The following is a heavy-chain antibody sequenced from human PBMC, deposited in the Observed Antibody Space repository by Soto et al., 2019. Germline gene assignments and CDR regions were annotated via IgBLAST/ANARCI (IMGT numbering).Heavy chain of an antibody. J-gene: IGHJ6*02. Sequence: GGSLRLSCAASGFTFSSYGMHWVRQAPGKGLEWVAVISYDGSNKYYADSVKGRFAISRDNSKNTLYLQMNSLRAEDTAVYYCAKDQSEDIVVVPAAMDVWGQGTTVTVSS. CDR2: ISYDGSNK. V-gene: IGHV3-30*18. CDR3: AKDQSEDIVVVPAAMDV. D-gene: IGHD2-2*01. CDR1: GFTFSSYG.